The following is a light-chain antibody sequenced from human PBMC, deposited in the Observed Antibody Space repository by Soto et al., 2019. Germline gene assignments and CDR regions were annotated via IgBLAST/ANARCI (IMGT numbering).Light chain of an antibody. Sequence: EIVLTQSPGTLSLSPGERATLSCRASQSVSSNYLAWYQQKPGQAPRLLIYGASSRATGIPDRFSGSGSGTDFTLTISRLEPDDFAVYYCQQYGRSPAFGGGTKVEIK. CDR1: QSVSSNY. J-gene: IGKJ4*01. V-gene: IGKV3-20*01. CDR2: GAS. CDR3: QQYGRSPA.